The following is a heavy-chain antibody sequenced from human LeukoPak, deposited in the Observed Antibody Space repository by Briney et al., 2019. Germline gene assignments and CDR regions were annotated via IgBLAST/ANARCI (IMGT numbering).Heavy chain of an antibody. CDR3: AKGHVSSGFDWLLRYYFDY. D-gene: IGHD3-9*01. CDR1: GFTFDDYG. V-gene: IGHV3-20*04. Sequence: GGSLRLSCAASGFTFDDYGMSWVRQAPGKGLEWVSGINWNGGSTGYADSVKGRFTISRDNAKNTLYLQMNSLRAEDTAVYYCAKGHVSSGFDWLLRYYFDYWGQGTLVTVSS. CDR2: INWNGGST. J-gene: IGHJ4*02.